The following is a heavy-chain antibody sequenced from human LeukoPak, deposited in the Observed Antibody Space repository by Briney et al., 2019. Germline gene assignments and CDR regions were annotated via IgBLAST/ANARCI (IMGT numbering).Heavy chain of an antibody. Sequence: GGSLRLSCAASGFNFNNYAMNWVRQAPGEGLEWVSFISGSSNTIYYADSVRGRFTISRDNAKKSVYLQMNSLRAEDTAVYFCARGLLVVGSKKGNPGNYWGPGTLVTVSS. D-gene: IGHD1-14*01. CDR2: ISGSSNTI. J-gene: IGHJ4*02. CDR3: ARGLLVVGSKKGNPGNY. V-gene: IGHV3-48*04. CDR1: GFNFNNYA.